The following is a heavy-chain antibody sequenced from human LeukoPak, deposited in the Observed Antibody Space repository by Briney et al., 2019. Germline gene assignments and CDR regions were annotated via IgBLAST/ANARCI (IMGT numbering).Heavy chain of an antibody. J-gene: IGHJ4*02. CDR3: AGGRPWITDS. D-gene: IGHD2-2*03. Sequence: TGGSLRLSCAASGFTFSSYWMNWVRQAPGKGLEWVANIKQDGSEKNYVDSVKGRFTISRDNAKNSLDLQMNSLRAEDTAVYYCAGGRPWITDSWGQGTLVTVSS. CDR2: IKQDGSEK. V-gene: IGHV3-7*04. CDR1: GFTFSSYW.